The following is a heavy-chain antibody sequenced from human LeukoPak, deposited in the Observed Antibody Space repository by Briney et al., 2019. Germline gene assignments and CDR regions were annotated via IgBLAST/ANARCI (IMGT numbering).Heavy chain of an antibody. Sequence: GGSLRLSCAASGFTFDDYAMHWVRQAPGKGLEWVSGISWNSGSIGYADSVKGRFTISRDNAKNSLYLQMNSLRAEDTAVYYCARDGVFNYYYYYMDVWGKGTTVTVSS. CDR3: ARDGVFNYYYYYMDV. CDR2: ISWNSGSI. CDR1: GFTFDDYA. J-gene: IGHJ6*03. V-gene: IGHV3-9*01.